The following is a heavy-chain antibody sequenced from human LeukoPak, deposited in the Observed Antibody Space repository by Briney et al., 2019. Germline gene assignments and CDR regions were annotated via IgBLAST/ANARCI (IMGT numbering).Heavy chain of an antibody. V-gene: IGHV3-30-3*01. J-gene: IGHJ4*02. CDR3: AKDRNFDY. Sequence: GGSLRLSCADSGFTFSNYAMHWVRQTPGKGLEWVAVISYDGSTKYYADSVKGRFIISRDNSKNTLYLQMNTLRPEDTAVYYCAKDRNFDYWGQGTLVTVSS. CDR1: GFTFSNYA. CDR2: ISYDGSTK.